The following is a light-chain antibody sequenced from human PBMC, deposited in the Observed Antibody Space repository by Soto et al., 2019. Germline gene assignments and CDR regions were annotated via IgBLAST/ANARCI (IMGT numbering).Light chain of an antibody. CDR3: LQHNNYPQT. J-gene: IGKJ2*01. CDR2: AAS. CDR1: QGIRND. V-gene: IGKV1-17*01. Sequence: DIQMTQSPSSLSASVGDRVTITCRASQGIRNDLGWFQQKPGKAPKRLIYAASSLQTGVSSRFSGSASGTEFALTIISRQPEDFPTDSGLQHNNYPQTFGQGTKLEIK.